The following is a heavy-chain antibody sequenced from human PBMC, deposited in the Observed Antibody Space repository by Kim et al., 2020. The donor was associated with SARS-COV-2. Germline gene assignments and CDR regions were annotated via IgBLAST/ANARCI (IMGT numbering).Heavy chain of an antibody. CDR1: GGSMNSGGYF. V-gene: IGHV4-31*03. J-gene: IGHJ4*02. Sequence: SETLSLTCTVSGGSMNSGGYFWSWIRQHPGKGLEWIGSIYNSGVTYYNPSLKSRLTISVDTSKNQFSLKLSSVTAADTAVYYCAIEESSAEGGDGSGSFDNWGQRTLVTVSS. CDR2: IYNSGVT. D-gene: IGHD3-10*01. CDR3: AIEESSAEGGDGSGSFDN.